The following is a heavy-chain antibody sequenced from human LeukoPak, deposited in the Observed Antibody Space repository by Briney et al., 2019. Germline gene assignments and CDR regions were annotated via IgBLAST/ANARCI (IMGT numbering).Heavy chain of an antibody. CDR1: GFTFSSYS. CDR2: ISSSSSYI. CDR3: ARGGGSYPHDY. Sequence: GGSLRLSCAASGFTFSSYSMNWVRQAPGKGLEWVSSISSSSSYIYYADSVKGRFTISRDNVKNSLYLQMNSLRAEDTAVYYCARGGGSYPHDYWGQGTLVTVSS. D-gene: IGHD2-15*01. V-gene: IGHV3-21*01. J-gene: IGHJ4*02.